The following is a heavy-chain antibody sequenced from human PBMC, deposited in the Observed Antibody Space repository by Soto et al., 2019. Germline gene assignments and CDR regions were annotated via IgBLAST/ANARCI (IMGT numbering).Heavy chain of an antibody. D-gene: IGHD6-19*01. J-gene: IGHJ4*02. V-gene: IGHV4-39*01. Sequence: PSETLSLTCTVSGGSISSSSYYWGWIRQPPGKGLEWIGSIYYSGDIIYNPSLRSRLTLFVDTSKNQFSLKLSSVTAADTAVYYCVRHAQWLIRAYWGQGSLVTVSS. CDR2: IYYSGDI. CDR1: GGSISSSSYY. CDR3: VRHAQWLIRAY.